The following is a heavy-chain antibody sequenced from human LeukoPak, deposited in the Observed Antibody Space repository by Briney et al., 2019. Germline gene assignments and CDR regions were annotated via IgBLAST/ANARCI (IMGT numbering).Heavy chain of an antibody. D-gene: IGHD3-9*01. CDR3: AGADWGAFDY. J-gene: IGHJ4*02. Sequence: SETLSLTCAVSGGSISSGGYSWSWIRQPPGKGLEWIGYIYHSGSTYYNPSLKSRVTISVDRSKNQFSLKLSSVTAADTAVYYCAGADWGAFDYWGQGTLVTVSS. CDR1: GGSISSGGYS. CDR2: IYHSGST. V-gene: IGHV4-30-2*01.